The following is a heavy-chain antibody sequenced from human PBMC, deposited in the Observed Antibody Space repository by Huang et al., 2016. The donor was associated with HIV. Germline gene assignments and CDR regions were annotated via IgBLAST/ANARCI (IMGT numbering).Heavy chain of an antibody. J-gene: IGHJ4*02. D-gene: IGHD2-21*02. V-gene: IGHV1-24*01. Sequence: QVQLVQSGAEVRKPGASVKVSCKFSGYILTELAMHWVRQSPGKGLEWMGGAGPEEGGTMYAEKLQGRVTMTEDTSTDTAYLELSGLTSDDTAVYYCATHSGGDSYAPYYWGQGTLVTVSS. CDR2: AGPEEGGT. CDR3: ATHSGGDSYAPYY. CDR1: GYILTELA.